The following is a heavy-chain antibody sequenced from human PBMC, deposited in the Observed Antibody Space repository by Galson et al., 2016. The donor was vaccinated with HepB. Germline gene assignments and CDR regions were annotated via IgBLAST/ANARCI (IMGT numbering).Heavy chain of an antibody. CDR1: GGSISSSSYY. CDR2: IYYSGST. D-gene: IGHD6-13*01. J-gene: IGHJ3*01. CDR3: ARVRLWRIWQQLLRAFDF. Sequence: SETLSLTCTVSGGSISSSSYYWGWIRQPPGKGLEWIGSIYYSGSTYYNPSLKSRVTISVDTSKNQFSLKLSSVTAADTAVYYCARVRLWRIWQQLLRAFDFWGQGTMVTVSS. V-gene: IGHV4-39*01.